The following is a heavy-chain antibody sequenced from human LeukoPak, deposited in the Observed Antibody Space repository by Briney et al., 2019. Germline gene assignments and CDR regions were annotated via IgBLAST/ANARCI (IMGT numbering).Heavy chain of an antibody. CDR1: GLTFSTSP. Sequence: GGSLRLSCAASGLTFSTSPMNWVRLAPGNRLEWVSTSGTSGDTYYADSVKGRFTISRDNSKSTLSLQMANLRVEDTAVYYCATKTPGKYPYDYWGQGTLVTVSP. J-gene: IGHJ4*02. V-gene: IGHV3-23*01. D-gene: IGHD4-23*01. CDR3: ATKTPGKYPYDY. CDR2: SGTSGDT.